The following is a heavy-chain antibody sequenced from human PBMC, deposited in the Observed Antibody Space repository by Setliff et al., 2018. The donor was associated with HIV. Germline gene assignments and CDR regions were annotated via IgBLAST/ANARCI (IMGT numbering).Heavy chain of an antibody. J-gene: IGHJ4*02. D-gene: IGHD6-19*01. CDR2: IYTSGST. CDR3: AGIAGSGPFPRGNY. Sequence: PSETLSLTCTVSGGSISSGSYYWSWIRQPAGKGLEWIGHIYTSGSTNYNPSLKSRVTISVDTSKNQFSLKLSSVTAADTAVYYCAGIAGSGPFPRGNYWGQGTLVTVSS. CDR1: GGSISSGSYY. V-gene: IGHV4-61*09.